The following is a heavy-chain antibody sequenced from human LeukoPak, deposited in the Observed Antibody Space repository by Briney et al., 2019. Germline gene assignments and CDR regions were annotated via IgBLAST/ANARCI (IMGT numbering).Heavy chain of an antibody. Sequence: ASVKVSCKASGYTFTNYGVSWVRQAPGQWLEWMGWISAYNGNTNYAQKLQGRVTMTTDTSTSTAYMELRSLRSDDTAVYYCARDFVGVCSGGSCYLDAFDIWGQGTMVTVSS. V-gene: IGHV1-18*01. CDR3: ARDFVGVCSGGSCYLDAFDI. J-gene: IGHJ3*02. D-gene: IGHD2-15*01. CDR2: ISAYNGNT. CDR1: GYTFTNYG.